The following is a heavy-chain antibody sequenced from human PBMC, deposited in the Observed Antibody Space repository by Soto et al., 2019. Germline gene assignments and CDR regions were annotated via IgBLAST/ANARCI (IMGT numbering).Heavy chain of an antibody. CDR2: ISSSSSYI. J-gene: IGHJ4*02. V-gene: IGHV3-21*01. D-gene: IGHD3-10*01. CDR1: GFTFSSYS. CDR3: ARGASVYYYGSGSFGHFYYFDY. Sequence: EVQLVESGGGLVKPGGSLRLSCAASGFTFSSYSMNWVRQAPGKGLEWVSSISSSSSYIYYADSVKGRFTISRDNAKNSRYLQINSLRAEDTAVYYCARGASVYYYGSGSFGHFYYFDYWGQGTLVTVSS.